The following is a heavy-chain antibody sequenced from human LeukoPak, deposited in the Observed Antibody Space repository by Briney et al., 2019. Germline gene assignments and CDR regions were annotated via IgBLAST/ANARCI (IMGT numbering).Heavy chain of an antibody. J-gene: IGHJ3*02. CDR1: GGSISSSSYY. Sequence: PSETLSLTCTVSGGSISSSSYYWGWIRQPPGKGLEWIGSIYYSGSTYYNPSLKSRVTISVDTSENQFSLKLSSVTAADTAVYHCARLASITMIVVVITSDAFDIWGQWTMVTVSS. CDR2: IYYSGST. CDR3: ARLASITMIVVVITSDAFDI. D-gene: IGHD3-22*01. V-gene: IGHV4-39*01.